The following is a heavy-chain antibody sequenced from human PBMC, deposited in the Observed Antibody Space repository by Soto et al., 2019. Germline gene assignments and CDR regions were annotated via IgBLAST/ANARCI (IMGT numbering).Heavy chain of an antibody. CDR1: GGSILDSTYY. CDR3: ARQASGYYYGWFDP. CDR2: IFYSGGT. V-gene: IGHV4-39*01. J-gene: IGHJ5*02. Sequence: PSETLSLTCTVSGGSILDSTYYWAWIRQSPGKGLEWIGTIFYSGGTFYTPSLKSRVTMSVDTSNNQFSLKLSSVTAADTVVFYCARQASGYYYGWFDPWGRGTLVTVSS. D-gene: IGHD3-22*01.